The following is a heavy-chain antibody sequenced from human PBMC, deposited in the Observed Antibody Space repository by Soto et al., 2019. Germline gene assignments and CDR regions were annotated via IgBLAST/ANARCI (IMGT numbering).Heavy chain of an antibody. CDR2: IYYSGST. J-gene: IGHJ4*02. D-gene: IGHD3-22*01. CDR1: GVSFGGYY. Sequence: SETLSLTCAVYGVSFGGYYWGWIRQPPGKGLEWIGSIYYSGSTYYNPSLKSRVTISVDTSKNQFSLKLSSVTAADTAVYYCARGFRTYYYDSSGYLYYFDYWGQGTLVTVSS. V-gene: IGHV4-34*01. CDR3: ARGFRTYYYDSSGYLYYFDY.